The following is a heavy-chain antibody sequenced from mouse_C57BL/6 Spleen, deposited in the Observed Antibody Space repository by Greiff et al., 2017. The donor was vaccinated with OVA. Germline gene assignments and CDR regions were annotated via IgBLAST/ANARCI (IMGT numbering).Heavy chain of an antibody. CDR1: GYSITSGYY. V-gene: IGHV3-6*01. Sequence: EVQLQESGPGLVKPSQSLSLTCSVTGYSITSGYYWNWIRQFPGNKLEWMGYISYDGSNNYNPSLKNRISITRDTSKNQFFLKLNSVTTEDTATYYCATDGYYFYFDYWGQGTTLTVSS. CDR2: ISYDGSN. J-gene: IGHJ2*01. D-gene: IGHD2-3*01. CDR3: ATDGYYFYFDY.